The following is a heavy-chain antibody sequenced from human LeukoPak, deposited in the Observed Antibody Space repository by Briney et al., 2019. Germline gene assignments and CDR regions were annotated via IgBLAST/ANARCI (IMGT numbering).Heavy chain of an antibody. D-gene: IGHD2-15*01. J-gene: IGHJ6*02. Sequence: GGSLRLSCAAYVLTVSSNYMKWVRQAPGKGLEWVSVIYSGGSTYYADSVKGRFTITRDNSKNTLYLQMNSLRAEDTAVYYCARDHGLYCSGGSCYFEPYYYGMDVWGQGTTVTVSS. CDR1: VLTVSSNY. CDR2: IYSGGST. CDR3: ARDHGLYCSGGSCYFEPYYYGMDV. V-gene: IGHV3-53*01.